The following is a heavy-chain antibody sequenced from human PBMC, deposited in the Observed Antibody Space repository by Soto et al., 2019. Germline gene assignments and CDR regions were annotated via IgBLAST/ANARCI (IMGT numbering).Heavy chain of an antibody. CDR1: GFTFSTYS. D-gene: IGHD6-19*01. V-gene: IGHV3-21*01. J-gene: IGHJ6*02. CDR3: ARELGSSGFGYSYYYGMDV. CDR2: ISSSSSYI. Sequence: GGSLSLSCAASGFTFSTYSMNWVRQAPGKGLEWVSSISSSSSYIYYADSVKGRFTISRDNAKNSLFLQMNSLRAEDTALYYCARELGSSGFGYSYYYGMDVWGQGTTVTVSS.